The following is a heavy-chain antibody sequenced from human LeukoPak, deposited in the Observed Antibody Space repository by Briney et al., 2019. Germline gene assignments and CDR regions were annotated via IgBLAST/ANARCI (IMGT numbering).Heavy chain of an antibody. Sequence: GASVKVSCKVSGYTLTELSMHWVRQAPGKGLEWMGGFDPEDGETIYAQKFQGRVTMTEDTSTDTAYMELSSLRFEDTAVYYCATKELERRPYDYWGQGTLVTVSS. CDR3: ATKELERRPYDY. CDR1: GYTLTELS. CDR2: FDPEDGET. D-gene: IGHD1-1*01. V-gene: IGHV1-24*01. J-gene: IGHJ4*02.